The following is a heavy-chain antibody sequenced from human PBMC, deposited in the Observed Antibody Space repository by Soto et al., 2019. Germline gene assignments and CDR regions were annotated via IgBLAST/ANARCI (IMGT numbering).Heavy chain of an antibody. CDR2: IYSGGST. Sequence: EVQLVESGGGLVQPGGSLRLSCAASGLTVSSNYMSWVRQAPGKGLERVSVIYSGGSTYYADSVKGRFTISRDNSKNTLYLQMNNLRAEDTAVYYCARDFYYYGSGTMGGYFDYWGQGTLVTVSS. V-gene: IGHV3-66*01. CDR1: GLTVSSNY. D-gene: IGHD3-10*01. CDR3: ARDFYYYGSGTMGGYFDY. J-gene: IGHJ4*02.